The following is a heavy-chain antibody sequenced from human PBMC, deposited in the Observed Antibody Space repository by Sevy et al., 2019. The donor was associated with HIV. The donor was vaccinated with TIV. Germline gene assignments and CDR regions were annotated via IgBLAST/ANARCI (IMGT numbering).Heavy chain of an antibody. D-gene: IGHD6-19*01. CDR1: EFTFSSYE. CDR3: ARDRQGITVAGTAIDY. V-gene: IGHV3-48*03. J-gene: IGHJ4*02. Sequence: GGSLRLSCTASEFTFSSYEMNWVRQAPGKGLEWVSYITLSGSTIYYADSVKGRFTISRDNAKNSLYLQMNSLRAEDTAVYYCARDRQGITVAGTAIDYWGQGTLVTVSS. CDR2: ITLSGSTI.